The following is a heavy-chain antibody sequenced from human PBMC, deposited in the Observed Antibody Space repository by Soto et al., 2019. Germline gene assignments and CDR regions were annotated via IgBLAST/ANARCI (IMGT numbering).Heavy chain of an antibody. CDR2: ISYGGRT. Sequence: SETLSLTCTVSGGSISNTNDYWGWIRQPPGKGLEWLGSISYGGRTFYNPSLMSRFTISVDTSKNQFSLELSSVTAADTAVYYCARQWGDFYDIFTGYYPKWFDPWGQGTLVTVSS. D-gene: IGHD3-9*01. V-gene: IGHV4-39*01. CDR1: GGSISNTNDY. J-gene: IGHJ5*02. CDR3: ARQWGDFYDIFTGYYPKWFDP.